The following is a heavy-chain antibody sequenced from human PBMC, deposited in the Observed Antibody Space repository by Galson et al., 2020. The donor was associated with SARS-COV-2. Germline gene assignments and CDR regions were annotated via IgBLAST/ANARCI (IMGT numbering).Heavy chain of an antibody. CDR2: IYSGGST. Sequence: GESLKLSCAASGFTVSSNYMSWVRQAPGKGLEWVSVIYSGGSTYYADSVKGRFTISRDNSKNTLYLQMNSLRAEDTAVYYCARDLGIAAAGKSARVSGMDVWGQGITVTVSS. V-gene: IGHV3-66*01. CDR3: ARDLGIAAAGKSARVSGMDV. CDR1: GFTVSSNY. J-gene: IGHJ6*02. D-gene: IGHD6-13*01.